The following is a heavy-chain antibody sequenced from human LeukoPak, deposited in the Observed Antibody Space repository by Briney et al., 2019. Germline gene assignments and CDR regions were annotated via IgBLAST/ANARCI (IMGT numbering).Heavy chain of an antibody. J-gene: IGHJ4*02. D-gene: IGHD5-18*01. CDR2: ISASGSTS. CDR1: AFTFSSYA. Sequence: PGGSLRLSCAASAFTFSSYAISWVRQAPGKGLEWVSGISASGSTSYYADSVKGRFTTSRDNSKNTLYLQMNSLRAEDTAVYFCAKSGNSNPYYFDYWGQGTLVTVSS. V-gene: IGHV3-23*01. CDR3: AKSGNSNPYYFDY.